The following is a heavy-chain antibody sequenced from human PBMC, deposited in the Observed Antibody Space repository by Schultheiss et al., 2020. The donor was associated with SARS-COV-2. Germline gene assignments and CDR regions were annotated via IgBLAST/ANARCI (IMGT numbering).Heavy chain of an antibody. CDR3: ARERRSSGWGAGDAFDI. Sequence: GGSLRLSCAASGFTFSSYGMHWVRQAPGKGLEWVAVISYDGSNKYYADSVKGRFTISRDNSKNTLYLQMNSLRAEDTAVYYCARERRSSGWGAGDAFDIWGQGTMVTVSS. D-gene: IGHD6-19*01. J-gene: IGHJ3*02. V-gene: IGHV3-30*03. CDR2: ISYDGSNK. CDR1: GFTFSSYG.